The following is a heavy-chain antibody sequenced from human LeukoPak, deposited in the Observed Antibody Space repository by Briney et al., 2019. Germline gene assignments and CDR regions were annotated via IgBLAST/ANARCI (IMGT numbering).Heavy chain of an antibody. CDR2: ISSSSYI. D-gene: IGHD5-18*01. CDR3: ASWVLLSGASGYSYGYDY. J-gene: IGHJ4*02. CDR1: GFTFSSYS. Sequence: GGSLRLSCAASGFTFSSYSMNWVRQAPGKGLEWVSSISSSSYIYYADSVKGRFTISRDNAKNSLYLQMNSLRAEDTAVYYCASWVLLSGASGYSYGYDYWGQGTLVTVSS. V-gene: IGHV3-21*01.